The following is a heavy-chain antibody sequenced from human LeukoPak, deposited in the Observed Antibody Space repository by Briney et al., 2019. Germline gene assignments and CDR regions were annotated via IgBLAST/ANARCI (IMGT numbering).Heavy chain of an antibody. CDR2: ISYDGSYD. Sequence: GGSLRLSCAASGFSFSDYGMHWVRQAPGKGLEWVAVISYDGSYDNYADSVKGRFTISRDNSKSTLTLHMHSLRTEDAAVYYCARATSIMTTFGGVFVDSWGQGTLVTASS. V-gene: IGHV3-30*03. D-gene: IGHD3-16*01. J-gene: IGHJ4*02. CDR1: GFSFSDYG. CDR3: ARATSIMTTFGGVFVDS.